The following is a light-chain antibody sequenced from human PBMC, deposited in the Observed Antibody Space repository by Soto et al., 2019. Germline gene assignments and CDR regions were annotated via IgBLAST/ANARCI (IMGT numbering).Light chain of an antibody. CDR1: SSDVGGYNY. CDR3: SSYTSSSF. Sequence: QSVLTQPASVSGSPGQSITISCTGTSSDVGGYNYVSWYQQHPGKAHKLMNYDVSNRPSGVSNRFTGSKSGNTASLTISGLQAEDEADYYCSSYTSSSFFGTGTKVTVL. J-gene: IGLJ1*01. CDR2: DVS. V-gene: IGLV2-14*01.